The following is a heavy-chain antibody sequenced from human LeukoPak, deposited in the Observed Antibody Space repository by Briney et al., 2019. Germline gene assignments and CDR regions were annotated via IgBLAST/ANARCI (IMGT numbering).Heavy chain of an antibody. J-gene: IGHJ3*02. CDR2: IYYSGST. CDR1: GGSISSYY. Sequence: PSETLSLTCTVSGGSISSYYWSWIRQPPGKGLEWIGYIYYSGSTNYNPSLKSRVTISVDTSKNQFSLKLSSVTAADTAVYYCARHKRPGLGAFDIWGQGTMVTVSS. V-gene: IGHV4-59*08. D-gene: IGHD1-26*01. CDR3: ARHKRPGLGAFDI.